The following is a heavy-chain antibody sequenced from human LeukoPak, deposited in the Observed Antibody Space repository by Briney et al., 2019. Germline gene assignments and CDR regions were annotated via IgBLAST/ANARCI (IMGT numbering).Heavy chain of an antibody. V-gene: IGHV1-2*02. CDR2: INPNSGGT. CDR1: GYTFTGYY. D-gene: IGHD6-13*01. Sequence: GASVKVSCKASGYTFTGYYIHWVRQAPGRGLEWMGWINPNSGGTNYAQNFQGRVTMTRDTSISTAYMELSRLRSDDTAVYYCARAFSSSWYGPGDCWGQGTLVTVSS. CDR3: ARAFSSSWYGPGDC. J-gene: IGHJ4*02.